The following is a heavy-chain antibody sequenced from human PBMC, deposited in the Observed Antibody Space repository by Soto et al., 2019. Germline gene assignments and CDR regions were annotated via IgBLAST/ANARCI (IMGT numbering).Heavy chain of an antibody. D-gene: IGHD6-19*01. J-gene: IGHJ5*02. CDR3: ARDMYSSDYFVKWFEP. Sequence: ESGGGVVQPGRSLRLSCTASGFSFSSYAMYWFRQPPGKGLEWVAVISHDEINKHYADSVKGRVTVSRDNSNHSLDLQLNSLRGEDTAMYYCARDMYSSDYFVKWFEPWGQGTLVTVSS. CDR2: ISHDEINK. CDR1: GFSFSSYA. V-gene: IGHV3-30-3*01.